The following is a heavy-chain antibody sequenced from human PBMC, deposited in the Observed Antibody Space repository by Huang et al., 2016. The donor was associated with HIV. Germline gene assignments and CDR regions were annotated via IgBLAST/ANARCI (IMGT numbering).Heavy chain of an antibody. CDR3: ARDWSFGSSTSPAD. CDR2: INPKRGGT. CDR1: GYTFTDSK. Sequence: QVQLVQSGAEVKNPGASVRVSCKASGYTFTDSKIHWVRQAPGQGLEWMGWINPKRGGTIYAQRLQGRITMTRDTTISTVHMDLRRIQSDDTAVYFCARDWSFGSSTSPADWGQGTLVTVSS. J-gene: IGHJ4*02. D-gene: IGHD6-6*01. V-gene: IGHV1-2*02.